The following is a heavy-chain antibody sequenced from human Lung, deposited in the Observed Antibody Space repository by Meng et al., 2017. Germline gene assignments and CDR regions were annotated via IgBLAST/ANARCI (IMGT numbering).Heavy chain of an antibody. D-gene: IGHD3-22*01. Sequence: QLVESGGDLVGPGWSLSLYCAASGFTFSTAWMSWVRRAPWKGLEWVGRIKSKTDGETVDYAAPVKGRFTISRDDSQNTLYLQMNSLKTEDTAVYYCQWLSTHPPDQWGQGTLVTVSS. V-gene: IGHV3-15*01. CDR2: IKSKTDGETV. CDR3: QWLSTHPPDQ. CDR1: GFTFSTAW. J-gene: IGHJ4*01.